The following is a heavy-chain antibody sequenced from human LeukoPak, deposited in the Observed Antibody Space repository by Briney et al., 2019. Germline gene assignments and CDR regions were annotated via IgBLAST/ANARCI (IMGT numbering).Heavy chain of an antibody. CDR2: INHSGST. Sequence: SETLSLTCAVYGGSFNGYSWTWIRQPPGKGLDWIGEINHSGSTNYNPSLTSRVIISIDTSERQFSLRLTSLTAADTAVYYCARYRGGGLNYLDFWGQGTPVTVSS. CDR1: GGSFNGYS. CDR3: ARYRGGGLNYLDF. V-gene: IGHV4-34*01. J-gene: IGHJ4*02. D-gene: IGHD3-10*01.